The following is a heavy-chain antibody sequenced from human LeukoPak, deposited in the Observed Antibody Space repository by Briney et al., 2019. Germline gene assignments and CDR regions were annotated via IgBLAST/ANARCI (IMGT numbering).Heavy chain of an antibody. Sequence: SETLSLTCAVYGGSFSGYYWSWIQQPPGKGLEWIGSIYHSGSTHYNPSLKSRVTISVDTSRNQFSLKLSSVTAADTAVYYCARVSGTYFYLDYWGQGTLVTVSS. CDR3: ARVSGTYFYLDY. CDR2: IYHSGST. D-gene: IGHD1-26*01. CDR1: GGSFSGYY. V-gene: IGHV4-34*01. J-gene: IGHJ4*02.